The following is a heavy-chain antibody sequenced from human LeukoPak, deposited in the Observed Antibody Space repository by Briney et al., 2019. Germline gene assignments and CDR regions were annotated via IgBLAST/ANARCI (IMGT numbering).Heavy chain of an antibody. V-gene: IGHV1-2*02. CDR2: INPNSGGT. CDR3: APAKVTTRIDYYGMDV. CDR1: GYTFTGYY. J-gene: IGHJ6*02. Sequence: GASAKVSCKAPGYTFTGYYMHWVRQAPGQGLEWMGWINPNSGGTNYAQKFQGRVTMTRDTSISTAYMELSRLRSDDTAVYYCAPAKVTTRIDYYGMDVWGQGTTVTVSS. D-gene: IGHD4-17*01.